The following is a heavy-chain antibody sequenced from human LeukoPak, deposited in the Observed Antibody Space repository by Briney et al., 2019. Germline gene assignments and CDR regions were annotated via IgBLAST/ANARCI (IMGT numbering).Heavy chain of an antibody. V-gene: IGHV3-23*01. CDR1: GFAFSSYV. Sequence: GGSLRLSCEASGFAFSSYVMSWVRQAPGKGLEWVSGIRGSGDITYYADSVKGRFTISRDNFKNTLYLQMNSLRAEDTAVYYCAKTRIVCTSVSCPGGGFDYWGHGTLVTVSS. D-gene: IGHD2-2*01. CDR2: IRGSGDIT. J-gene: IGHJ4*01. CDR3: AKTRIVCTSVSCPGGGFDY.